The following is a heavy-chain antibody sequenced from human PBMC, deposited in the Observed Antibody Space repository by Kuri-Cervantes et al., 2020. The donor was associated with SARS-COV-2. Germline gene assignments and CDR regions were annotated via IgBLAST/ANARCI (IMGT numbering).Heavy chain of an antibody. CDR3: ISRLRAGRLLFIDY. CDR2: ISSSSSYI. J-gene: IGHJ4*02. CDR1: GFTFSSYG. Sequence: GGSLRLSCAASGFTFSSYGMHWVRQAPGKGLEWVSSISSSSSYIYYADSVKGRFTISRDNAKNSLYLQMNSLRAEDTAVYYCISRLRAGRLLFIDYWGQGTLVTVSS. V-gene: IGHV3-21*01. D-gene: IGHD2-2*01.